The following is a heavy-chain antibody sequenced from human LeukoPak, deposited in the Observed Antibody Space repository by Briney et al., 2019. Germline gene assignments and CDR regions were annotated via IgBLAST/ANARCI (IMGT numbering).Heavy chain of an antibody. Sequence: SETLSLTCTVSGGSISSYYWSWIRQPAGKGLEWIGRIYTSGSTNYNPSLKSRVTMSVDTSKNQFSLKLSSVTAADTAVYYCASSRAGYSSGWYSLYYYYGMDVWGQGTTVTVSS. CDR3: ASSRAGYSSGWYSLYYYYGMDV. J-gene: IGHJ6*02. CDR2: IYTSGST. D-gene: IGHD6-19*01. V-gene: IGHV4-4*07. CDR1: GGSISSYY.